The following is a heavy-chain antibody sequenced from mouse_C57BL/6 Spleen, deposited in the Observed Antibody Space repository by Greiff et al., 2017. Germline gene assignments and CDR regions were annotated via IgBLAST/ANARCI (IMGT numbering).Heavy chain of an antibody. V-gene: IGHV1-69*01. Sequence: QVQLQQSGAELVMPGASVQLSCKASGYTFTSYWMHWVKQRPGPGLEWIGELDPSDSYTNSNQKFKRKSTLTVDKSSSTAYMQLSSLTSEDSAVYYCARYGSSPSSFDVWGTGTTVTVSS. CDR3: ARYGSSPSSFDV. J-gene: IGHJ1*03. D-gene: IGHD1-1*01. CDR1: GYTFTSYW. CDR2: LDPSDSYT.